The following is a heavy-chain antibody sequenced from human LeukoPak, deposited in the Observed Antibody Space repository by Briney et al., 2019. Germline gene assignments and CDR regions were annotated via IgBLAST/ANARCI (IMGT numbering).Heavy chain of an antibody. CDR3: AKLLNDYGDYYFDY. Sequence: PGGSLILSCGASGFTFSDYYMSWIRQAPGKGLEWVSAIRGSSGSTYYADSVEGRFTISRDNYKNTLYLQMNNLRAEDTAVYYCAKLLNDYGDYYFDYWGQGTLVTVSS. V-gene: IGHV3-23*01. J-gene: IGHJ4*02. D-gene: IGHD4-17*01. CDR1: GFTFSDYY. CDR2: IRGSSGST.